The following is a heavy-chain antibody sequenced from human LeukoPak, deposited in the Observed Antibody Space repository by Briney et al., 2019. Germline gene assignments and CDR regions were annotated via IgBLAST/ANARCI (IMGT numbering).Heavy chain of an antibody. CDR1: GYTFTSYY. V-gene: IGHV1-46*01. CDR3: ASFTGSSRAFGEFEP. D-gene: IGHD3-10*01. Sequence: AASVKVSCKASGYTFTSYYMHWVRQAPGQGLEWMGITNPSGVSTSYPQKFQGRVTMTTDTSTSTVYMELSSLRSEDTAVYYCASFTGSSRAFGEFEPWGQGTLVTVSS. CDR2: TNPSGVST. J-gene: IGHJ5*02.